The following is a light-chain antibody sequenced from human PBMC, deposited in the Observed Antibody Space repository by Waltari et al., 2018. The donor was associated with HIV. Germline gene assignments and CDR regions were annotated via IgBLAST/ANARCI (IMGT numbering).Light chain of an antibody. CDR1: SGAGHTYTY. Sequence: QSALTQPASLSGSPGQSITFSCTGSSGAGHTYTYVSWYQQHPGKAPKLIIYEVTKRPSGVSSRFSGSKSGNTASLTISGLQPDDEAHYYCSSYTSLTTLVFGGGTKVTVL. J-gene: IGLJ3*02. V-gene: IGLV2-14*01. CDR2: EVT. CDR3: SSYTSLTTLV.